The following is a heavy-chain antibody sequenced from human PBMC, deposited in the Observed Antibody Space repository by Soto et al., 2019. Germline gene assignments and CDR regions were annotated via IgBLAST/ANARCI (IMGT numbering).Heavy chain of an antibody. D-gene: IGHD2-2*01. J-gene: IGHJ6*02. CDR2: ISGSGSRT. CDR3: AKDGYCSSTSCYYYYGMDV. Sequence: EVRLLESGGGLVLPGGSLRLSCAASGFTFSSYTMSWVRQAPGKGLEWISGISGSGSRTYYADSVKGRFTISRDNSERTLSLQMSSLRADDTAVYYCAKDGYCSSTSCYYYYGMDVWGQGTTVTVSS. CDR1: GFTFSSYT. V-gene: IGHV3-23*01.